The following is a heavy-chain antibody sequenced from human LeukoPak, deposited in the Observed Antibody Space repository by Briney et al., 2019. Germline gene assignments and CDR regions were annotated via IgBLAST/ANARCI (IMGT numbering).Heavy chain of an antibody. V-gene: IGHV3-30*01. CDR1: GFTFSTSA. CDR3: ARGETSYAPHFAY. Sequence: PGGSLRLSCAASGFTFSTSAMHWVRQAPGKGLEWVAVISYDGNYKYYADSVRGRFTISRDSSNNTLYLQMNSLRVEDTAVYYCARGETSYAPHFAYWGQGILVTVSS. J-gene: IGHJ4*02. CDR2: ISYDGNYK. D-gene: IGHD3-16*01.